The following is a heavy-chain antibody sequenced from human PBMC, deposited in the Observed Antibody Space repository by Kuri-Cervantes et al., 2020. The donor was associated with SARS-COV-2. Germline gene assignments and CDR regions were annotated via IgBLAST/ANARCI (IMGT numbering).Heavy chain of an antibody. D-gene: IGHD3-16*02. Sequence: ESLKISCTVSGGSISSSSYYWGWIRQPPGKGLEWIGSIYYSGSTYYNPSLKSRVTIFVDTPKNQFSLKLSSVTAADTAVYYCARGVIVGELSLFGKNWGQGTLVTVSS. V-gene: IGHV4-39*07. CDR1: GGSISSSSYY. CDR2: IYYSGST. J-gene: IGHJ4*02. CDR3: ARGVIVGELSLFGKN.